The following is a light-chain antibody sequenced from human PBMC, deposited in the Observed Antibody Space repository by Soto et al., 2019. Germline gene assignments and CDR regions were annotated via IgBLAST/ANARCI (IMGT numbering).Light chain of an antibody. Sequence: QSVLTQPASMSGSPGQSVTISCAGTSSDIGGYNYVSWYQHHPGKAPKLIIYDVSSRPSGVSHRFSRSKSGNTASLTISGLQAEEEADYYCSYFSGGSPLFGTGTKGTVL. J-gene: IGLJ1*01. CDR3: SYFSGGSPL. CDR1: SSDIGGYNY. V-gene: IGLV2-14*01. CDR2: DVS.